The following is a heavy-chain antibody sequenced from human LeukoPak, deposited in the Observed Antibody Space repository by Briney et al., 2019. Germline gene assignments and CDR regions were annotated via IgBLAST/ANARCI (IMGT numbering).Heavy chain of an antibody. CDR3: VKDRTGTYTLDY. V-gene: IGHV3-30-3*01. Sequence: PGGSLRLSCAATGFTFSNYAIHWGRQAPGKGLEWVAFISDDGSRQHYADSVKGRFTISRDNSKNTLNLQMNSLRAEDTAVYYCVKDRTGTYTLDYWGQGTVVTVSS. J-gene: IGHJ4*02. CDR1: GFTFSNYA. CDR2: ISDDGSRQ. D-gene: IGHD3-10*01.